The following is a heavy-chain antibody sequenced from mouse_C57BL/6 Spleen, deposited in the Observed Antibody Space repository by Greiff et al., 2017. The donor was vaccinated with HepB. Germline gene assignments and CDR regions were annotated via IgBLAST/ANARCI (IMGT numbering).Heavy chain of an antibody. Sequence: VKLMEPGAELVKPGASVKMSCKASGYTFTSYWITWVKQRPGQGLEWIGDIYPGSGSTNYNEKFKSKATLTVDTSSSTAYMQLSSLTSEDSAVYYCARYRYYGSSYGFAYWGQGTLVTVSA. CDR1: GYTFTSYW. CDR2: IYPGSGST. CDR3: ARYRYYGSSYGFAY. D-gene: IGHD1-1*01. V-gene: IGHV1-55*01. J-gene: IGHJ3*01.